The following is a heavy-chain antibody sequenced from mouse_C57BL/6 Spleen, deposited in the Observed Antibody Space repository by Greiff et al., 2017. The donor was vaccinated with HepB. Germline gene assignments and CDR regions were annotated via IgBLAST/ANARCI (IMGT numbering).Heavy chain of an antibody. CDR2: ISSGSSTI. D-gene: IGHD2-3*01. Sequence: EVKLMESGGGLVKPGGSLKLSCAASGFTFSDYGMHWVRQAPEKGLEWVAYISSGSSTIYYADTVKGRFTISRDNAKNTLFLQMTSLRSEDTAMYYCARNRDGYKGFDYWGQGTTLTVSS. V-gene: IGHV5-17*01. J-gene: IGHJ2*01. CDR1: GFTFSDYG. CDR3: ARNRDGYKGFDY.